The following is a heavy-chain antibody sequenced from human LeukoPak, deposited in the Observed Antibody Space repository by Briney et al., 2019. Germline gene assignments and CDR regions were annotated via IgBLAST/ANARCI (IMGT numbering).Heavy chain of an antibody. Sequence: PSETLSLTCTVSGGSISGYYWSWIRQPPGKRLEWVGYIHYTGYTNYNPSLRSRVTMSVDTSKNQFSLTLRSVTAADTAVYYCARLHFAAAEEFDPWGQGTLVTVSS. CDR2: IHYTGYT. D-gene: IGHD6-13*01. J-gene: IGHJ5*02. V-gene: IGHV4-59*08. CDR1: GGSISGYY. CDR3: ARLHFAAAEEFDP.